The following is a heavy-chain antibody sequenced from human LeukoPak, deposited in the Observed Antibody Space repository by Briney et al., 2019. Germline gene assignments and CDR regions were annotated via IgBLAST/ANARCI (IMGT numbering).Heavy chain of an antibody. J-gene: IGHJ6*02. V-gene: IGHV3-23*01. Sequence: PGGSLRLSCAASGFTFSSYAMNWVRQAPGKGLEWVSAISGSGGSTYYADSVKGRFTISRDNSKNTLYLQMNSLRAEDTAVYYCAKVRGQDYYYGMDVWGQGTTVTVSS. CDR2: ISGSGGST. CDR1: GFTFSSYA. CDR3: AKVRGQDYYYGMDV.